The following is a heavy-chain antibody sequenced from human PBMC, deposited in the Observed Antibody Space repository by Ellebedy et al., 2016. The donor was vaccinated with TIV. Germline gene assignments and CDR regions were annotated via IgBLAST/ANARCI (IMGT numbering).Heavy chain of an antibody. Sequence: GESLKISCAASGFTFSDYYMSWIRQAPGKGLEWVSYISSSGSTIYYADSVKGRFTISRDNAKNSLYLQMNSLRVEDTAVYYCARGYSSGTYWYYFDYWGQGILVTVSS. J-gene: IGHJ4*02. CDR1: GFTFSDYY. CDR3: ARGYSSGTYWYYFDY. V-gene: IGHV3-11*04. D-gene: IGHD6-19*01. CDR2: ISSSGSTI.